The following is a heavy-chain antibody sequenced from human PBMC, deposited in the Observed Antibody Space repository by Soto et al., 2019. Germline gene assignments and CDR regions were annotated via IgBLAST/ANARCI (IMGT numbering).Heavy chain of an antibody. V-gene: IGHV3-48*01. Sequence: EVQLVESGGGLVQPGGSLRLSCAASGFTFSSYSMNWVRQAPGKGLEWVSYISSSSSTIYYADSVKGRFTISRDNAKNSLYLQMKSLRTEETAVYYCARDLPTTVTTFDYWGQGTLVTVSS. CDR3: ARDLPTTVTTFDY. CDR2: ISSSSSTI. D-gene: IGHD4-17*01. CDR1: GFTFSSYS. J-gene: IGHJ4*02.